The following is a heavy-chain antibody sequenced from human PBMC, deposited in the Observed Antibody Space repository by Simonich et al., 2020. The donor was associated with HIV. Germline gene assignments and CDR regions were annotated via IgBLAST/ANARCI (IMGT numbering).Heavy chain of an antibody. D-gene: IGHD3-22*01. CDR3: ARQPYYYDSSGYYDYYYYMDV. V-gene: IGHV3-7*01. CDR1: GFTFSRYW. CDR2: INKDGSGK. Sequence: EVQLVESGGGLVQPGGSLRLSCAASGFTFSRYWMSWVRRAQGKGREGVDNINKDGSGKYYVDTVKGRFNISRENAKNSLYLQMNSLRAEDTAVYYCARQPYYYDSSGYYDYYYYMDVWGKGTTVTVSS. J-gene: IGHJ6*03.